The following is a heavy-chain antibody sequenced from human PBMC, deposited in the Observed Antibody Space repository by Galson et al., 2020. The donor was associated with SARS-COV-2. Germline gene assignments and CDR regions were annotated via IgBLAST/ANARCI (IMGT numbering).Heavy chain of an antibody. CDR2: RYYDGSKK. CDR1: GFTSNYA. Sequence: QLGESLKISCATSGFTSNYAMHWVHQAPGKGLEWVAFRYYDGSKKHYGDSVKGRFSISRDNSKNTFYLQMNNLRPEDTAVYYCAKDLEYQGSGSYGDYWGQGALVIVSS. CDR3: AKDLEYQGSGSYGDY. V-gene: IGHV3-30*02. J-gene: IGHJ4*02. D-gene: IGHD3-10*01.